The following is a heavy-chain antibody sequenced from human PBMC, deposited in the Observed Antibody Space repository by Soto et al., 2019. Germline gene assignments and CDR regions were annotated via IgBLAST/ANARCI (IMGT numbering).Heavy chain of an antibody. CDR3: ARGVQGSRSFDL. Sequence: EVQLVDSGGGLVQPGGSLGLSCAASGYVFSSYWMHWVRHVPGKGPVWVSRITNDGTDTSYADFVNGRFTISRDNAKSTLYLQTSSLSVEHTAVYYCARGVQGSRSFDLWGRGTLVTVSS. J-gene: IGHJ2*01. V-gene: IGHV3-74*01. CDR2: ITNDGTDT. CDR1: GYVFSSYW.